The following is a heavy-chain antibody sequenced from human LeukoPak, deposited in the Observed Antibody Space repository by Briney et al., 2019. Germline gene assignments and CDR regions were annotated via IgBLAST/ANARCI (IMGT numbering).Heavy chain of an antibody. V-gene: IGHV3-74*01. D-gene: IGHD3-10*01. CDR3: ARAADYYASGIFY. CDR1: GFTFSDAW. Sequence: PGGSLRLSCAASGFTFSDAWMHWVRQAPGKGLVWVSRINTDGSTTTYADSVKGRFTISRDNAKNTLYLQMNSLRAEDTAVYYCARAADYYASGIFYWGQGTLVTVSS. J-gene: IGHJ4*02. CDR2: INTDGSTT.